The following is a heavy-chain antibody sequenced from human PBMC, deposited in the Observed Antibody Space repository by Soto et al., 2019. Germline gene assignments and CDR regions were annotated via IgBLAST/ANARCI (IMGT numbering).Heavy chain of an antibody. CDR3: ARDLVGTVTRSYGMDV. CDR2: IYYSGST. CDR1: GGSISSGDYY. J-gene: IGHJ6*02. Sequence: QVQLQESGPGLVKPSQTLSLTCTVSGGSISSGDYYWSWIRQTPGKGLEWIGYIYYSGSTYYNPSLKSRVTISVDTSKNQFSLKLSSVTAADTAVYYCARDLVGTVTRSYGMDVWGQGTTVTVSS. V-gene: IGHV4-30-4*01. D-gene: IGHD4-17*01.